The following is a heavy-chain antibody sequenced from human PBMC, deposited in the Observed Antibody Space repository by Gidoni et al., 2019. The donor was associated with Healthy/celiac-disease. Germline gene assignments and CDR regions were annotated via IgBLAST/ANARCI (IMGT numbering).Heavy chain of an antibody. CDR1: GGSISSYY. V-gene: IGHV4-59*08. CDR2: IYYSGST. D-gene: IGHD6-19*01. J-gene: IGHJ4*02. Sequence: QVQLQESGPGLVKPSETLSLTCHVSGGSISSYYWSWIRQPPGKGLEWIGYIYYSGSTNYNPSLKSRVTISVDTSKNQFSLKLSSVTAADTAVYYCARGGDSSGWFSFDYWGQGTLVTVSS. CDR3: ARGGDSSGWFSFDY.